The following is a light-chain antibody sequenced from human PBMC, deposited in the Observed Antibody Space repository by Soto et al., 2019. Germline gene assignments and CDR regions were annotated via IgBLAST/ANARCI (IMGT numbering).Light chain of an antibody. V-gene: IGKV1-5*03. CDR1: QSISSW. CDR3: QQYNSFPT. J-gene: IGKJ1*01. CDR2: KAS. Sequence: DIQMTQSPSTLSASVGDRVTITCRASQSISSWLAWYQQKPGKAPKLRIYKASSLESGVPSRFIGSGSGTEFTLTISSLKPDDFATYYCQQYNSFPTFGQGTKVEIK.